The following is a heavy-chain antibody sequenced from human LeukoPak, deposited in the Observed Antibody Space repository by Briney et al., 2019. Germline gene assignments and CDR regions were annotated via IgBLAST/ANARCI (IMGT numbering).Heavy chain of an antibody. V-gene: IGHV4-59*01. Sequence: XETLSLTCTVSGGSIRSYYWSWIRQPPGKGLEWIGYIYYSGSTNYNPSLKSRVTISVDTSKNQFSLKLSSVTAADTAVYYCARTIAAAGTEDYWGQGTLVTVSS. J-gene: IGHJ4*02. CDR1: GGSIRSYY. D-gene: IGHD6-13*01. CDR2: IYYSGST. CDR3: ARTIAAAGTEDY.